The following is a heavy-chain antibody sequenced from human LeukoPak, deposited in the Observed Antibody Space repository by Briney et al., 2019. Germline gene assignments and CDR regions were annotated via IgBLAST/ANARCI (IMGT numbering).Heavy chain of an antibody. Sequence: SVKVSCKASGGTFSSYAISWVRQAPGQGLEWMGGIIPIFGTANYAQKFRGRVTITTDESTSTAYMELSSLRSEDTAVYYCAIVVVPAAIRFYYYYYMDVWGKGTTVIVSS. CDR2: IIPIFGTA. CDR1: GGTFSSYA. D-gene: IGHD2-2*02. CDR3: AIVVVPAAIRFYYYYYMDV. V-gene: IGHV1-69*05. J-gene: IGHJ6*03.